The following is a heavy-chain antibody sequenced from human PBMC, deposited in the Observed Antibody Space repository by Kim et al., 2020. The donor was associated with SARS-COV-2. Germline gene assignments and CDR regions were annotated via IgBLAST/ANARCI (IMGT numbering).Heavy chain of an antibody. Sequence: ASVKVSCKASGYTFTGYYMHWVRQAPGQGLEWMGWINPNSGGTNYAQKFQGRVTMTRDTSISTAYMELSRLRSDDTAVYYCARGVSGWELPIIDYWGQGTLVTVSS. CDR2: INPNSGGT. CDR3: ARGVSGWELPIIDY. CDR1: GYTFTGYY. J-gene: IGHJ4*02. V-gene: IGHV1-2*02. D-gene: IGHD1-26*01.